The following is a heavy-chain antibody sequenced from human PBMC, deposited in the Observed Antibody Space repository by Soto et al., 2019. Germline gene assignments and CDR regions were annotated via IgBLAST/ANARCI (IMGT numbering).Heavy chain of an antibody. J-gene: IGHJ4*02. D-gene: IGHD6-13*01. V-gene: IGHV6-1*01. CDR3: AKARALPAAGRPFDH. Sequence: SQTLSLTCAISGDSVSSKSAAWNWIRQSPSRGLEWLGRTYYRSKWYTDYALSVKSRITINPDTSNNQFSLQLNSVTPEDTAVYYCAKARALPAAGRPFDHWGQGTLVTVSS. CDR2: TYYRSKWYT. CDR1: GDSVSSKSAA.